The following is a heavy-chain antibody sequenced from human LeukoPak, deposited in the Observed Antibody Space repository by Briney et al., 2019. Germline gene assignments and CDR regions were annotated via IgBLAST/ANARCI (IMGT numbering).Heavy chain of an antibody. CDR2: ISSSGSGGNT. D-gene: IGHD5-18*01. CDR3: ARGPNTAYAFDI. J-gene: IGHJ3*02. V-gene: IGHV3-23*01. Sequence: TGRSLRLSCAASGVTLSNYAMSWARQAPGKGLEWVSGISSSGSGGNTYYADSVKGRFTISRDNAKKSLYLQVSSLRAEDTAVYYCARGPNTAYAFDIWGQGTRVTVSS. CDR1: GVTLSNYA.